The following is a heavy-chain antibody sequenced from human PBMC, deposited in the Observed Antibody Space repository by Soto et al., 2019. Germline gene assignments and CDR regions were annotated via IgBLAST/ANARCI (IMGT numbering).Heavy chain of an antibody. Sequence: SETLSLTCAVYGGSFSGYYWSWIRQPPGKGLEWIGEINHSGSTNYNPSLKSRVTISVDTSKNQFSLKLSSVTAADTAVYYCARGWGIAAAGYYYYYGMDVWGQGTTVTVSS. CDR2: INHSGST. V-gene: IGHV4-34*01. J-gene: IGHJ6*02. CDR1: GGSFSGYY. CDR3: ARGWGIAAAGYYYYYGMDV. D-gene: IGHD6-13*01.